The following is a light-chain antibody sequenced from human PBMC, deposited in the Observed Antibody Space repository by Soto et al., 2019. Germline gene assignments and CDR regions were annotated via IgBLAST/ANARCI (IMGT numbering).Light chain of an antibody. CDR2: AAS. Sequence: IHMTQSPSSLSASVGDRVTLTCRASQGIRNDLGWYQKKPGKAPKLLIFAASSLQGGVPSRFSGSRSGPDFTLTISSLQPEDFATYYCQQSYSSPPTFGQGTKVDI. J-gene: IGKJ1*01. V-gene: IGKV1-39*01. CDR3: QQSYSSPPT. CDR1: QGIRND.